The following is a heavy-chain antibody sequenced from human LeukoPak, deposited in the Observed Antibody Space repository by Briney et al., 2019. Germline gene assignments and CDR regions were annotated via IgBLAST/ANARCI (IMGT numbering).Heavy chain of an antibody. CDR2: IYPGDSDT. D-gene: IGHD3-3*01. J-gene: IGHJ4*02. V-gene: IGHV5-51*01. Sequence: GESLKISCKGSGYSFTSYWIGWVRQMPGKGLEWMGIIYPGDSDTRYSPSFQGQVTISADKSISTAYLQWSSLKASDIAMYYCARSSIFPYYDFWSGYYGYWGQGTLVTVSS. CDR1: GYSFTSYW. CDR3: ARSSIFPYYDFWSGYYGY.